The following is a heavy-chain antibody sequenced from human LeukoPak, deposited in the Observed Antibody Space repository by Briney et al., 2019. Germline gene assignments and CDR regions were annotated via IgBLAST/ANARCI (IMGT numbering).Heavy chain of an antibody. J-gene: IGHJ4*02. CDR3: AKDGLCCTGGSCYNLLNS. V-gene: IGHV3-30*18. CDR1: GFFLSNSG. D-gene: IGHD2-15*01. Sequence: GGSLRLSCAASGFFLSNSGMHWVRQAPGKRLEWVAVLPYDGNHEYYADSVKGRFTASRDNSENTLYLQMNSLRSEDTAVCYCAKDGLCCTGGSCYNLLNSWGQGTLVIVSS. CDR2: LPYDGNHE.